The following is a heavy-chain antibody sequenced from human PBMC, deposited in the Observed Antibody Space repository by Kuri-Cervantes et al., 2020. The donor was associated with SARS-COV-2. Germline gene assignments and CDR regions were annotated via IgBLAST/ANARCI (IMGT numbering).Heavy chain of an antibody. J-gene: IGHJ4*02. D-gene: IGHD5-18*01. V-gene: IGHV3-7*05. CDR3: ATGVRGYSYGPDY. CDR1: GFTFSSYW. Sequence: GALKISCAASGFTFSSYWMSWVRQAPGKGLEWVANIKQDGSEKYYVDSVKGRFTISRDNAKNSLYLQMNSLRAEDTAVYYCATGVRGYSYGPDYWGQGTLVTVSS. CDR2: IKQDGSEK.